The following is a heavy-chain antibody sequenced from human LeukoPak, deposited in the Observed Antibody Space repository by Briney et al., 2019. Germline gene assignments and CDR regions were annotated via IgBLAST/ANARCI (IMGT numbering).Heavy chain of an antibody. V-gene: IGHV3-23*01. CDR1: GFTFNTYA. CDR3: AKCLGPTETQFDY. Sequence: GGSLRLSCAASGFTFNTYAMSWVRQAPRKGLEWVSGINGGGTTYYADSVKGRFTISRDTSKNTLYLQMNSLRDEDTAIYYCAKCLGPTETQFDYWGQGTLVTVSS. CDR2: INGGGTT. J-gene: IGHJ4*02. D-gene: IGHD1-26*01.